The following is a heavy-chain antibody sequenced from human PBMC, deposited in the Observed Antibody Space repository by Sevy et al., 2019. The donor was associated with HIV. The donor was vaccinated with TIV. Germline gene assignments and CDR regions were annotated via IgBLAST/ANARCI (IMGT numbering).Heavy chain of an antibody. CDR3: AREIVGGPFDI. D-gene: IGHD1-26*01. CDR1: GFTFSIYT. CDR2: IVGSSRTI. V-gene: IGHV3-48*01. Sequence: GGSLRLSCAASGFTFSIYTMSWVRQAPGKGLECVSYIVGSSRTIYYADSMKGRFTISRDNAKNSLYLQMNSLRAEDTAVYYCAREIVGGPFDIWGQGQWSPSPQ. J-gene: IGHJ3*02.